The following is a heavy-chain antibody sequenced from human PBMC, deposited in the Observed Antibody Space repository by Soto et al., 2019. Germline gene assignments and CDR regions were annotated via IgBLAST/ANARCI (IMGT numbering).Heavy chain of an antibody. CDR1: GGSIGSGGYF. V-gene: IGHV4-31*03. CDR3: ARDYGDYFDC. Sequence: ASETLSLTCTVSGGSIGSGGYFWSWIRQQPGKGLEWIGYIHNSGTTYYNPSLNSRVTMSLDKSKNQFSLRLTSVTAADTAVEDCARDYGDYFDCWGQGTLVTVSS. J-gene: IGHJ4*02. D-gene: IGHD4-17*01. CDR2: IHNSGTT.